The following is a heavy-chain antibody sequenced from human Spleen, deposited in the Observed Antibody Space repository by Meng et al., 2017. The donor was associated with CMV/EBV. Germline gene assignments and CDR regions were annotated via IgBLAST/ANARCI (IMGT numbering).Heavy chain of an antibody. J-gene: IGHJ4*02. CDR2: VSGSGVTM. D-gene: IGHD3-10*01. Sequence: GGSLRLSCAASGFTFSAYGMRWVRQAPGKGLEWVSFVSGSGVTMYYVDSVKGRFTISRDNAKNSLYLQMNSLRAEDTAIYYCARGADLLLWFGESPQDYWGQGTLVTVSS. CDR1: GFTFSAYG. V-gene: IGHV3-48*04. CDR3: ARGADLLLWFGESPQDY.